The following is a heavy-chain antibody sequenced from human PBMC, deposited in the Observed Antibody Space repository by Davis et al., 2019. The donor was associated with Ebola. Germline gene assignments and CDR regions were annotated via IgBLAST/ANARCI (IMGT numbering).Heavy chain of an antibody. CDR1: GFTFSDYY. V-gene: IGHV3-11*01. CDR3: ARKLLGYYYYGMDV. Sequence: GESLKTSRAASGFTFSDYYMSWIRQAPGKGLEWVSYISSSGSTIYYADPVKGRFTISRDNAKKSLYLQMNSLRAEDTAVYYCARKLLGYYYYGMDVWGQGTTVTVPS. D-gene: IGHD3-10*01. J-gene: IGHJ6*02. CDR2: ISSSGSTI.